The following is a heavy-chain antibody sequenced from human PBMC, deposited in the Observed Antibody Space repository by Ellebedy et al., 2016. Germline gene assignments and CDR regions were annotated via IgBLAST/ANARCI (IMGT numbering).Heavy chain of an antibody. CDR3: ARDQGLATHLTYLYYYYMDV. CDR1: GGTFSSYA. D-gene: IGHD5-12*01. J-gene: IGHJ6*03. V-gene: IGHV1-69*13. Sequence: SVKVSXKASGGTFSSYAISWVRQAPGQGLEWMGGIIFGTANYAQKFQGRVTITADESTSTAYMELDSLKSEDTAVYYCARDQGLATHLTYLYYYYMDVWGRGTAVTVSS. CDR2: IIFGTA.